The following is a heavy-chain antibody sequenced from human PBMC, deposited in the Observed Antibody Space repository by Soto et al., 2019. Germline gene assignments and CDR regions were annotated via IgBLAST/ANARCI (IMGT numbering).Heavy chain of an antibody. V-gene: IGHV1-18*01. CDR1: GHTFTSYG. CDR2: ISAYNGNT. Sequence: ASVKVSCKASGHTFTSYGISWVRQAPGQGLEWMGWISAYNGNTNYAQKLQGRVTMTTDTSTSTAYMELRSLRSDDTAVYYCARDRARGRRIAVADLDYWGQGTLVTVSS. D-gene: IGHD6-19*01. CDR3: ARDRARGRRIAVADLDY. J-gene: IGHJ4*02.